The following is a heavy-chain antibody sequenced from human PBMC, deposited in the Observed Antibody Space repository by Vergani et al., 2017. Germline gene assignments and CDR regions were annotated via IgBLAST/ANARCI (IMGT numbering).Heavy chain of an antibody. CDR1: GGSISSSSYY. V-gene: IGHV4-39*01. CDR3: ARLPRVGATTPREVDY. D-gene: IGHD1-26*01. Sequence: QLQLQESGPGLVKPSETLSLTCTVSGGSISSSSYYWGWIRQPPGKGLEWIGSIYYSGSTYYNPSLKSRVTISVDTSKNQFSLKLSSVTAADTAVYYCARLPRVGATTPREVDYWGQGTLVTVSS. J-gene: IGHJ4*02. CDR2: IYYSGST.